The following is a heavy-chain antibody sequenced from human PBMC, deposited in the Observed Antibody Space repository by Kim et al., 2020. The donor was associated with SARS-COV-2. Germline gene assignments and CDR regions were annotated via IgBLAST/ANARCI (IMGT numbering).Heavy chain of an antibody. V-gene: IGHV3-7*01. Sequence: DSVKGRFTSYRDNAKNSRYLQMNRLRAEDTAVYYCARSGFYWNYQFGDYWGQGTLVTVSS. D-gene: IGHD1-7*01. CDR3: ARSGFYWNYQFGDY. J-gene: IGHJ4*02.